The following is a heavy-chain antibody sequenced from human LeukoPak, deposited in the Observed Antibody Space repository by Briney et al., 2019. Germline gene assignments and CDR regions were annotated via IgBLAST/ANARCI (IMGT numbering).Heavy chain of an antibody. D-gene: IGHD4-17*01. CDR3: ARDSLYGVVDY. V-gene: IGHV1-46*01. CDR2: INPNGGST. J-gene: IGHJ4*02. CDR1: GYTFTSYY. Sequence: ASVKVSCKTSGYTFTSYYIHWVRQAPGQGLEWMGIINPNGGSTSYAQKFQGRVTMTRDTSTSTVYMYLSSLRSEDTAVYYCARDSLYGVVDYWGQGTLVTVSS.